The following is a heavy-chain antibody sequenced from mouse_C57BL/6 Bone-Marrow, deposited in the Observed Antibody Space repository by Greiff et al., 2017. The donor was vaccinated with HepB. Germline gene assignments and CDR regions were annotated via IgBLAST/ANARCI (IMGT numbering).Heavy chain of an antibody. V-gene: IGHV14-4*01. D-gene: IGHD4-1*01. CDR1: GFNIKDDY. J-gene: IGHJ3*01. CDR2: IDPENGDT. Sequence: EVHLVESGAELVRPGASVKLSCTASGFNIKDDYMHWVKQRPEQGLEWIGWIDPENGDTEYASKFKGKATITADTSSNTAYLQLSSLTSEDTAVYYCTTNWDGSFAYWGQGTLVTVSA. CDR3: TTNWDGSFAY.